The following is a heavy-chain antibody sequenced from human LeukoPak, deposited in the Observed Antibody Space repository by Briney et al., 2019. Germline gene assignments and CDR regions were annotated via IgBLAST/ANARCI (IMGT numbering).Heavy chain of an antibody. CDR2: TSYRSKWYN. V-gene: IGHV6-1*01. D-gene: IGHD1-26*01. Sequence: SQTLSLTCAISGDSVSSNSVAWNWIRQSPLRGLEWLGRTSYRSKWYNNYAVSVKSRITINPDTSRNQFSLQLKSVTPEDTAVYYCARWDHGTAYFDSWGQGTLVTVSS. J-gene: IGHJ4*02. CDR3: ARWDHGTAYFDS. CDR1: GDSVSSNSVA.